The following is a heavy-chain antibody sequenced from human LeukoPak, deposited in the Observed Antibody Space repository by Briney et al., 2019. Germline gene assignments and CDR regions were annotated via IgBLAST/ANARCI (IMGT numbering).Heavy chain of an antibody. J-gene: IGHJ6*03. CDR1: GGTFSSYA. Sequence: GASVKVSCKASGGTFSSYAISWVRQAPGQGLEWMGGIIPIFGTANYAQKFQGRVTITTDESTSTAYMELSSLRSEDTAVYYCARDKYYYGSGSYYYYMDVWGKGTTVTVSS. CDR3: ARDKYYYGSGSYYYYMDV. CDR2: IIPIFGTA. D-gene: IGHD3-10*01. V-gene: IGHV1-69*05.